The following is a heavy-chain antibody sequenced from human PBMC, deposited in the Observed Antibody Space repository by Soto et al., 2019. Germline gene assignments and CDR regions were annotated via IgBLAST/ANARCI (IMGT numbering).Heavy chain of an antibody. CDR3: ARGASRYFDWFPNY. V-gene: IGHV1-8*01. CDR1: GYTFTSYD. J-gene: IGHJ4*02. Sequence: ASVKVSCKASGYTFTSYDINWVRQATGQGLEWMGWMNPNSGNTGYAQKFQGRVTMTRNTSISTAYMELSSLRSEDTAVYYCARGASRYFDWFPNYWGQGTLVTVSS. D-gene: IGHD3-9*01. CDR2: MNPNSGNT.